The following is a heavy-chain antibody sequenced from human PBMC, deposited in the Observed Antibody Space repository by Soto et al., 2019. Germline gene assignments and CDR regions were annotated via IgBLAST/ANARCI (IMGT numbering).Heavy chain of an antibody. CDR1: GFTVSNNY. CDR3: ARNQPVTTLGY. CDR2: IYSGGTT. D-gene: IGHD4-17*01. V-gene: IGHV3-53*02. J-gene: IGHJ4*02. Sequence: EVQLVETGGGLIPPGGSLRLSCAASGFTVSNNYMSWVRQAPGKGLECVSIIYSGGTTYYADSVRGRFTISRDHSKNTLYLQMNSLRADDTAVYFCARNQPVTTLGYWGQGTLVTVSS.